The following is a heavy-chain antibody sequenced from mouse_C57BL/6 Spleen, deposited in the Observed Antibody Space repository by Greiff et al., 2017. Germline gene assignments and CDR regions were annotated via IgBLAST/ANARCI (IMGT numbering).Heavy chain of an antibody. V-gene: IGHV5-17*01. CDR3: AKVGGLRPHYYAMDY. J-gene: IGHJ4*01. D-gene: IGHD2-4*01. CDR2: ISSGSSTI. Sequence: EVKLVESGGGLVKPGGSLKLSCAASGFTFSDYGMHWVRQAPEKGLEWVAYISSGSSTIYYADTVKGRFTISRDNAKNTLFLQMTSLRSEDTAMYYCAKVGGLRPHYYAMDYWGQGTSVTVSS. CDR1: GFTFSDYG.